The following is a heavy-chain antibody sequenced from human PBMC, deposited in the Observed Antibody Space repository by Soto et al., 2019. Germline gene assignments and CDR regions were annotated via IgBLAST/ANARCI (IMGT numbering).Heavy chain of an antibody. CDR3: AKGLYYDFWSGYSSDY. V-gene: IGHV3-9*01. CDR2: VSWNSGSI. Sequence: EVQLVESGGGLVQPGRSLRLSCAASGFTFDDYAMHWVRQAPGKGLEWVSGVSWNSGSIGYADSVKGRFTISRDNAKNSLYLQMNSLRAEDTALYYCAKGLYYDFWSGYSSDYWGQGTLVTVSS. CDR1: GFTFDDYA. J-gene: IGHJ4*02. D-gene: IGHD3-3*01.